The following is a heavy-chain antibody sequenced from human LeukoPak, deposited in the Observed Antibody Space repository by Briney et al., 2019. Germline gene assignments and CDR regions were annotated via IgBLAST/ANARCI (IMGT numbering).Heavy chain of an antibody. CDR3: AKDTDPIVVVPAAIDY. CDR2: ISGSGGST. J-gene: IGHJ4*02. D-gene: IGHD2-2*01. Sequence: GGSLRLSCAASGFTFSSYAMSWVRQAPGKGLEWVSAISGSGGSTYYADSVKGRFTISRENSKNTLYLQMNSLRAEDTAVYYCAKDTDPIVVVPAAIDYWGQGTLVTVSS. V-gene: IGHV3-23*01. CDR1: GFTFSSYA.